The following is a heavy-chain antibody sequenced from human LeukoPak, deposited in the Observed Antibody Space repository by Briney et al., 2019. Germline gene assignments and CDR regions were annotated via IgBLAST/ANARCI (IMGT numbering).Heavy chain of an antibody. Sequence: ASVKVSCKASGGTFSSYAISWVRQAPGQGLEWMGWMNPNSGNTGYAQKFQGRVTITRNTSISTAYMELSSLRSEDTAVYYCARGTYYYDSSGYYRYRIFDYWGQGTLVTVSS. CDR3: ARGTYYYDSSGYYRYRIFDY. CDR1: GGTFSSYA. V-gene: IGHV1-8*03. D-gene: IGHD3-22*01. J-gene: IGHJ4*02. CDR2: MNPNSGNT.